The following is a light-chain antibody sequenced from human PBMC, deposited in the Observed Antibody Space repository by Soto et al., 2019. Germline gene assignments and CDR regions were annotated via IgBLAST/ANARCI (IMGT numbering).Light chain of an antibody. CDR2: DAS. V-gene: IGKV3-11*01. CDR3: QQRSNWPPEVT. Sequence: EIVLTQSPDTLYWSAGERATLSCRASQSVSSSLAWYQQKPGQAPRLLIYDASNRATGIPARFSGSGSGTDFTLTISSLEPEDFAVYYCQQRSNWPPEVTFGPGTKVDIK. J-gene: IGKJ3*01. CDR1: QSVSSS.